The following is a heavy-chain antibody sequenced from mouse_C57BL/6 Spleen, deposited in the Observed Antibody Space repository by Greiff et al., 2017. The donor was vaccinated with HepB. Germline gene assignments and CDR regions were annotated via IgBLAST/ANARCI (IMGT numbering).Heavy chain of an antibody. V-gene: IGHV1-53*01. CDR1: GYTFTSYW. Sequence: VQLQQPGTELVKPGASVKLSCKASGYTFTSYWMHWVKQRPGQGIEWIGNINPSNGGTNYNEKFKSKATLTVDKSSITAYMQLSSLTSEDSAVYYCARARYDGSSYDDWGQGTTLTVSS. J-gene: IGHJ2*01. CDR2: INPSNGGT. D-gene: IGHD1-1*01. CDR3: ARARYDGSSYDD.